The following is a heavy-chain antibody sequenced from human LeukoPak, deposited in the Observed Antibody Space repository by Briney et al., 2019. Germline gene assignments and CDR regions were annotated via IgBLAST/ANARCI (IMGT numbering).Heavy chain of an antibody. Sequence: SETLSLTCAVYGGSLSGYYWSWIRQPPGKGLEWIGEINHSGSTNYNPSLKSRVTISVDTSKNQFSLKLSSVTAADTAVYYCARGPYRYSGSYWSPTKYFDYWGQGTLVTVSS. CDR1: GGSLSGYY. D-gene: IGHD1-26*01. CDR2: INHSGST. CDR3: ARGPYRYSGSYWSPTKYFDY. V-gene: IGHV4-34*01. J-gene: IGHJ4*02.